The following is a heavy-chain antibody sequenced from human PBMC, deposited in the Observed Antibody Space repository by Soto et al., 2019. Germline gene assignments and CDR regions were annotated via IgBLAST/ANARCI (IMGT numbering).Heavy chain of an antibody. V-gene: IGHV3-9*01. CDR3: AKDMKWGGMTTIHYFDS. Sequence: GGSLRLSCAASGFNFDDYAMHWVRQAPGKGLEWVSVIILNIESIDYVVSFKGRFTISRDNAKISLFLQMNSLRPDDTSFYFCAKDMKWGGMTTIHYFDSWGQGTLVTVSS. J-gene: IGHJ4*02. D-gene: IGHD4-17*01. CDR2: IILNIESI. CDR1: GFNFDDYA.